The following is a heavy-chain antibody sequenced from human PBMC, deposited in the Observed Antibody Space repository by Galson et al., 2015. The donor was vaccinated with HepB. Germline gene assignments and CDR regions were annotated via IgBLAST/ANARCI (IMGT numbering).Heavy chain of an antibody. V-gene: IGHV3-21*01. CDR2: ISSSSSYI. CDR3: ARDEWELLPLDY. J-gene: IGHJ4*02. Sequence: SLRLSCAASGFTSSSYSMNWVRQAPGKGLEWVSSISSSSSYIYYADSVKGRFTISRDNAKNSLYLQMNSLRAEDTAVYYCARDEWELLPLDYWGQGALVTVSS. D-gene: IGHD1-26*01. CDR1: GFTSSSYS.